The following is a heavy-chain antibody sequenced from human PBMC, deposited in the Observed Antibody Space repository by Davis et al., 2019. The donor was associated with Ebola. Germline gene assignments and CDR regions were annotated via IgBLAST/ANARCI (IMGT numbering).Heavy chain of an antibody. CDR3: AKFFYPRLFGVVPPDAFDI. CDR2: ISGSGGST. CDR1: GFTFSSYA. D-gene: IGHD2-2*01. V-gene: IGHV3-23*01. Sequence: GESLKISCAASGFTFSSYAMSWVRQAPGKGLEWVSAISGSGGSTYYADSVKGRFTISRDNTKNTLYLQMNSLRAEDTAVYYCAKFFYPRLFGVVPPDAFDIWGQGTMVTVSS. J-gene: IGHJ3*02.